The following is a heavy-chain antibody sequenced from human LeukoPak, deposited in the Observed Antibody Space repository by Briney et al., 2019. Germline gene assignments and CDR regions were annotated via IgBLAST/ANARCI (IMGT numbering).Heavy chain of an antibody. J-gene: IGHJ5*02. CDR2: IYPGDSDT. Sequence: GESLKISCKGSGYSFTSYWIGWVRQMPGKSLEWMGIIYPGDSDTRYSPSFQGQVTISADKSISTAYLQWSSLKASDTAMYYCERWDAVQAALFDPWGQGTLVTVSS. CDR1: GYSFTSYW. CDR3: ERWDAVQAALFDP. V-gene: IGHV5-51*01. D-gene: IGHD2-2*01.